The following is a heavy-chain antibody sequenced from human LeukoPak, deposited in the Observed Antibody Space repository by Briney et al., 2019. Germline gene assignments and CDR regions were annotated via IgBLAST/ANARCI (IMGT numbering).Heavy chain of an antibody. V-gene: IGHV4-34*01. CDR3: ARGSYYYYYDSSGYEGTGFDY. CDR2: INHSGST. CDR1: GGSFSVYY. Sequence: SEILSLTCAVYGGSFSVYYWSWIRQPPGKGLEWIGEINHSGSTNYNPSLKSRVTMSVDTSKNQFSLKLSSVTAADTAVYYCARGSYYYYYDSSGYEGTGFDYWGQGTLVTVSS. D-gene: IGHD3-22*01. J-gene: IGHJ4*02.